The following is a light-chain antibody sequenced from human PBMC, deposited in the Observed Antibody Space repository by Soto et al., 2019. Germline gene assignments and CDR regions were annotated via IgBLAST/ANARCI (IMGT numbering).Light chain of an antibody. J-gene: IGKJ5*01. CDR3: QQYNNWPPTT. CDR2: GAS. V-gene: IGKV3-15*01. CDR1: QSVSSN. Sequence: ESVLTQSPATLSWSRGERASRSCRGSQSVSSNLAWYHQKPGQAPRLLIYGASTRATGIPARFSGSGSGTEFTLTISSMQSEHFAVYYCQQYNNWPPTTFGQGTRLEI.